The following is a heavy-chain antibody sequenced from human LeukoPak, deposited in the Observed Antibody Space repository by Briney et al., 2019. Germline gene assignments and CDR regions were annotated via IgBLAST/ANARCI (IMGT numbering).Heavy chain of an antibody. Sequence: PSQTLSLTCAVSGGSISSGGYSWSWIRQPPGKGLEWIGYIYHSGSTYYNPSLKSRVTISVDRSKNQFSLKLSSVTAADTAVYYCASLVSTYYHGSGSPAYWGLGTLVTVSS. CDR2: IYHSGST. CDR1: GGSISSGGYS. CDR3: ASLVSTYYHGSGSPAY. D-gene: IGHD3-10*01. J-gene: IGHJ4*02. V-gene: IGHV4-30-2*01.